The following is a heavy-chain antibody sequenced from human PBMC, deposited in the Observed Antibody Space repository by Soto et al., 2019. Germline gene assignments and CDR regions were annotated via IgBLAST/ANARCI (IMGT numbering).Heavy chain of an antibody. Sequence: SVKVSCKASGGTFSSYAISWVRQAPGQGLEWMGGIIPIFGTANYAQKFQGRVTITADESTSAAYMELSSLRSEDTAVYYCAREWLNGMDVWGQGTTVTVSS. D-gene: IGHD5-12*01. J-gene: IGHJ6*02. CDR3: AREWLNGMDV. V-gene: IGHV1-69*13. CDR1: GGTFSSYA. CDR2: IIPIFGTA.